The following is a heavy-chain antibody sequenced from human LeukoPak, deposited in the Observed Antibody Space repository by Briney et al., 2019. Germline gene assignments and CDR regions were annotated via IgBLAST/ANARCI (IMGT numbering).Heavy chain of an antibody. V-gene: IGHV3-30-3*01. J-gene: IGHJ4*02. Sequence: GGSLRLSCAASGFTFSSYAMHWVRQAPGKGLEWVAVISYDGSNKYYADSVKGRLTISRDNSKNTLYLQMNSLRAEDTAVYYCARDLLPGRYDSSGYYLPHYWGQGTLVTVSS. CDR2: ISYDGSNK. CDR3: ARDLLPGRYDSSGYYLPHY. D-gene: IGHD3-22*01. CDR1: GFTFSSYA.